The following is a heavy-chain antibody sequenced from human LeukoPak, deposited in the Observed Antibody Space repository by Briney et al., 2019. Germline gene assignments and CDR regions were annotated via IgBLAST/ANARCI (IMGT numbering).Heavy chain of an antibody. V-gene: IGHV6-1*01. CDR1: GDSVSSNSAA. J-gene: IGHJ4*02. CDR3: ARGRQWPSYYFDY. CDR2: TYYRSKWYN. Sequence: SQTLTLTCAISGDSVSSNSAAWNWIRQSPSGGLEWLGRTYYRSKWYNDYAVSVKSRITINPDTSKNQFSLQLNSVTPEDTAVYYCARGRQWPSYYFDYWGQGTLVTVSS. D-gene: IGHD6-19*01.